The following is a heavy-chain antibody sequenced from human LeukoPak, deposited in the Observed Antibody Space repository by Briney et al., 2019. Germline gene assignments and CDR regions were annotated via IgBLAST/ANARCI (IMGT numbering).Heavy chain of an antibody. CDR1: GFTFSSYS. CDR2: ISSSSSYI. J-gene: IGHJ3*02. V-gene: IGHV3-21*04. CDR3: AKDLILGIVVVEDAFDI. Sequence: PGGSLRLSCAASGFTFSSYSMNWVRQAPGKGLEWVSSISSSSSYIYYADSVKGRFTISRDNAKNSLYLQMNCLRAEDTAVYYCAKDLILGIVVVEDAFDIWGQGTMVTVSS. D-gene: IGHD3-22*01.